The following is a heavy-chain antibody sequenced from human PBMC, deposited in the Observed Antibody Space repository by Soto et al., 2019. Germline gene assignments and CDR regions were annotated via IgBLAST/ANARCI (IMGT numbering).Heavy chain of an antibody. Sequence: EVQLVESGGDLVQPGGSLRLSCAASGFAVSSNSMTWVRQAPGKGLEWVSVIHSGGDTHYADSVRGRFTISRDNSKNTLYLQMNSLRAEDTAVYYCARSRTGTTYGGMDVRGQGTTVTVSS. J-gene: IGHJ6*02. D-gene: IGHD1-7*01. CDR3: ARSRTGTTYGGMDV. V-gene: IGHV3-66*01. CDR2: IHSGGDT. CDR1: GFAVSSNS.